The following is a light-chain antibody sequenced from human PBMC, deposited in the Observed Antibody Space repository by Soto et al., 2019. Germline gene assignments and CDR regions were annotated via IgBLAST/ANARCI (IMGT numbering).Light chain of an antibody. CDR2: DVS. Sequence: QSALTQPASVSGSPGQSITISCTGASSDLGDYNYVSWYHQHPGKAPKLMIYDVSSRPSGVSDRFSGSKSGNTASLTISGLQAEDEADYYCTSYTTTGTYVFATGTKLTVL. CDR3: TSYTTTGTYV. V-gene: IGLV2-14*03. J-gene: IGLJ1*01. CDR1: SSDLGDYNY.